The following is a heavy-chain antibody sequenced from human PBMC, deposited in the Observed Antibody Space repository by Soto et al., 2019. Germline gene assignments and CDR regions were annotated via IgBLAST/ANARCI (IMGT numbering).Heavy chain of an antibody. CDR3: ATNYGDYVKSWFDP. J-gene: IGHJ5*02. V-gene: IGHV1-69*06. D-gene: IGHD4-17*01. CDR2: IIPIFGTA. Sequence: SVKVSFKASGGTFSSYAISWVRQAPGQGLEWMGGIIPIFGTANYAQKFQGRVTITADKSTSTAYMELSSLRSEDTAVYYCATNYGDYVKSWFDPWGQGTLVTVSS. CDR1: GGTFSSYA.